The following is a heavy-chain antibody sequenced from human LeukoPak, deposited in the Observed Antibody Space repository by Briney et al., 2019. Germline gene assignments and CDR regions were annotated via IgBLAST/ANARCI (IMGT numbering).Heavy chain of an antibody. J-gene: IGHJ4*02. Sequence: PGGSLRLSCSASGFTISSYWMHWVRQAPGKGLVWVSRINPAGSVTNHADSVRGRFTISRDTATNTLYLEMNSLRAEDTAVYYCSRDFVGAEDYWGQGTWSPSPQ. CDR3: SRDFVGAEDY. V-gene: IGHV3-74*01. D-gene: IGHD3-16*01. CDR1: GFTISSYW. CDR2: INPAGSVT.